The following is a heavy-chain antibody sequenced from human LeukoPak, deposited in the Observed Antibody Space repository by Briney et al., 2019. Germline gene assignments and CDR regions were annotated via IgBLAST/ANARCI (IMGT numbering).Heavy chain of an antibody. CDR3: ARSKGRVSWFDP. Sequence: PSETLSLTCAVYGGSFSGYYWSWIRQPPGKGLEWIGEINHSGSTNYNPSLKSRVTLSVDTSKNQFSLKLSSVTAADTAVYYCARSKGRVSWFDPWGQGTLVTVSS. J-gene: IGHJ5*02. D-gene: IGHD4-11*01. CDR1: GGSFSGYY. V-gene: IGHV4-34*01. CDR2: INHSGST.